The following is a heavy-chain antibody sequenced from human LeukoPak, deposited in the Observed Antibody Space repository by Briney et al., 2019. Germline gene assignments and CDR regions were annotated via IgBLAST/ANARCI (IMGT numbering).Heavy chain of an antibody. Sequence: ASVKVSCKVSGYTLTELSMHWVRQAPGKGLEWMGGFDPEDGETIHAQKFQGRVTMTEDTSTDTAYMELSSLRSEDTAVYYCATGFQTGTHFDYWGQGTLVTVSS. J-gene: IGHJ4*02. CDR3: ATGFQTGTHFDY. D-gene: IGHD1-7*01. CDR2: FDPEDGET. CDR1: GYTLTELS. V-gene: IGHV1-24*01.